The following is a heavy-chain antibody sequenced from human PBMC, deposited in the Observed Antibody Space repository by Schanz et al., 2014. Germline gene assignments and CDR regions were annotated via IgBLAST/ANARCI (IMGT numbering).Heavy chain of an antibody. Sequence: EVQLLESGGGLVQPGGSLKLSCAASGLIFSNYVMSWVRQAPGKGLEWVSAISGSGGSTYYADSVKGRFTISRDNSKNTLYLQMNSLRAEDTAVYYCARVKYCTITRCYRTETEGIYYMDVWGKGTTVTVSS. J-gene: IGHJ6*03. D-gene: IGHD2-2*01. CDR1: GLIFSNYV. CDR3: ARVKYCTITRCYRTETEGIYYMDV. CDR2: ISGSGGST. V-gene: IGHV3-23*01.